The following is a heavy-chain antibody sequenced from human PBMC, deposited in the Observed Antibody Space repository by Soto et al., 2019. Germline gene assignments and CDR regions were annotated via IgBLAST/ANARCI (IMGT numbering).Heavy chain of an antibody. V-gene: IGHV3-7*01. J-gene: IGHJ6*03. CDR1: GFTFSSYW. D-gene: IGHD4-17*01. CDR2: IKQDGSEK. Sequence: GGSLRLSCAASGFTFSSYWMSWVRQAPGKGLEWVANIKQDGSEKYYVDSVKGRFTISRDNAKNSLYLQMNSLRAEDTAVYYCASEGDYLAPYYYYYMDVWGKGTTVTVSS. CDR3: ASEGDYLAPYYYYYMDV.